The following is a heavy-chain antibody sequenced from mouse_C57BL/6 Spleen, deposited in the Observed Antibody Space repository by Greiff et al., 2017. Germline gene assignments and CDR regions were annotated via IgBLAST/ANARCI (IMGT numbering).Heavy chain of an antibody. V-gene: IGHV1-54*01. Sequence: QVQLQQSGAELVRPGTSVKVSCKASGYAFTNYLIEWVKQRPGQGLEWIGVINPGSGGTNYNEKFKGKATMTADKSSSTAYMQLSSLTSEDSAVCVCAGRDSRSYVDYLDYWGQGTTLTVSS. CDR1: GYAFTNYL. CDR2: INPGSGGT. J-gene: IGHJ2*01. D-gene: IGHD1-1*01. CDR3: AGRDSRSYVDYLDY.